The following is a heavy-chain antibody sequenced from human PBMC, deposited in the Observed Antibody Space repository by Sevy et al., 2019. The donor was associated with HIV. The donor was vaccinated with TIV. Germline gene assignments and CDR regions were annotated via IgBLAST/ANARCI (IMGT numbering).Heavy chain of an antibody. CDR1: GFTFSNYA. Sequence: GGSLRLSCAASGFTFSNYAMSWVRQAPGKGLEWVSAISGSGGSTYYADSVKGRFTISRDNSKNTLYLQMNSLRAEDTAVYYCAKDSGSYYLPRYYFDYWGQGTLVTVSS. J-gene: IGHJ4*02. D-gene: IGHD1-26*01. CDR3: AKDSGSYYLPRYYFDY. CDR2: ISGSGGST. V-gene: IGHV3-23*01.